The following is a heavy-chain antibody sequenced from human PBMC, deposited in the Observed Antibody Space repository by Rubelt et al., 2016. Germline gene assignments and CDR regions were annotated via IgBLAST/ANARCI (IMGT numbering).Heavy chain of an antibody. CDR1: GGSFSGYY. V-gene: IGHV4-34*01. CDR3: ARDWRRYGGNSYLDY. D-gene: IGHD4-23*01. CDR2: INSSGNT. Sequence: QVQLQQWGAGLLKPSETLSLTCAVYGGSFSGYYWSWIRQPPGKGLEWIGAINSSGNTNYNPSLKRRVTISVDTAKNQFSLKLSAVTAADTAVYYGARDWRRYGGNSYLDYWGQGTLVTVSS. J-gene: IGHJ4*02.